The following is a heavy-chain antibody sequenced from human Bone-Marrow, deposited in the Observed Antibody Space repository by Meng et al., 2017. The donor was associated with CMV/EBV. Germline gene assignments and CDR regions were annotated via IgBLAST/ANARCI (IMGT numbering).Heavy chain of an antibody. CDR2: ISSSGSTI. D-gene: IGHD1-26*01. CDR3: ARDRLVLFFMGDYYYGMDV. J-gene: IGHJ6*02. CDR1: GFTFSSYW. Sequence: GESLKISCAASGFTFSSYWMHWVRQAPGKGLEWVSYISSSGSTIYYADSVKGRFTISRDNAKNSLYLQMNSLRAEDTAVYYCARDRLVLFFMGDYYYGMDVWGQGTTVTVSS. V-gene: IGHV3-48*04.